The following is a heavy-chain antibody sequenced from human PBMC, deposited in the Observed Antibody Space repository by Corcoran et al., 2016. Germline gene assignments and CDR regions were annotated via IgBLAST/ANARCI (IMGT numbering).Heavy chain of an antibody. D-gene: IGHD3-3*01. Sequence: EVQLVQSGAEVKKPGESLKISCKGSGYSFTSYWIGWVRQMPGKGLEWMGIIFPGDSATRYSPSFQGQVTISADKSISTAYLQWSSLKASDTAMYYCARRVTIFGVAYYYFDYWGQGTLVTASS. J-gene: IGHJ4*02. CDR1: GYSFTSYW. V-gene: IGHV5-51*01. CDR2: IFPGDSAT. CDR3: ARRVTIFGVAYYYFDY.